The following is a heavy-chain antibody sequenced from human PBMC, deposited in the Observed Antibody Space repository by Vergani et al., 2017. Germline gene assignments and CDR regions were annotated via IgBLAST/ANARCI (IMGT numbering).Heavy chain of an antibody. CDR1: GYTLTELS. D-gene: IGHD3-10*01. Sequence: QVQLVQSGAEVKKPGASVKVSCKVSGYTLTELSMHWVRQAPGKGLEWMGGFDPEDGETIYAQKSQGRVTMTEDTATDTAYMELSSLRSEDTAVYYCATGDRSMVRGVIMSGMDVWGQGTTVTVSS. CDR2: FDPEDGET. J-gene: IGHJ6*02. CDR3: ATGDRSMVRGVIMSGMDV. V-gene: IGHV1-24*01.